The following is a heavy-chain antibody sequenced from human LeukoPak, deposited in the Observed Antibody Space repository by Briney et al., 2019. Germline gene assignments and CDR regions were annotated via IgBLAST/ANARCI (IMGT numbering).Heavy chain of an antibody. D-gene: IGHD3-3*01. J-gene: IGHJ4*02. CDR1: GFTFSSYA. CDR2: ITRGGRT. V-gene: IGHV3-23*01. Sequence: GGSLRLSCAASGFTFSSYAMTWVRQAPGKGLEWVSGITRGGRTYYADSVKGRFTISRDNSKNTLYLQMSSLRAEDTAVYYCVRGITTPDCWGQGTLVTVSS. CDR3: VRGITTPDC.